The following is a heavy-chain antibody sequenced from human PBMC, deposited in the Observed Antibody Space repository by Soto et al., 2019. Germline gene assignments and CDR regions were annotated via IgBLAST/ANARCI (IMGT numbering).Heavy chain of an antibody. J-gene: IGHJ4*02. CDR3: ARYTRVVY. V-gene: IGHV1-8*01. CDR1: GYTFTSYD. CDR2: MNPNSGNT. Sequence: QVQLVQSGAEVKKPGAAVKVSCKAYGYTFTSYDINWGRQATGQGLEWMRWMNPNSGNTGYAQKFQGRVTMTRNTSISTAYMELSSLRAENTAVYYCARYTRVVYWGQGTLVTVYS. D-gene: IGHD2-15*01.